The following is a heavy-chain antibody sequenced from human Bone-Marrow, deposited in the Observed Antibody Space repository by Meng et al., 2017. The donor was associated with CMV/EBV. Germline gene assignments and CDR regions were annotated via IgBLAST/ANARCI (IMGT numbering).Heavy chain of an antibody. CDR2: INPSGGST. J-gene: IGHJ6*02. Sequence: ASVKVSCKASGYTFTSYYMHWVRQAPGQGLEWMGIINPSGGSTSYAQKFQGRVTMTRDTSTSTVYMELSSLRSEDTVVYYCARDGAVGATGNYYYYGMDVWGQGTTVTVSS. V-gene: IGHV1-46*01. CDR1: GYTFTSYY. CDR3: ARDGAVGATGNYYYYGMDV. D-gene: IGHD1-26*01.